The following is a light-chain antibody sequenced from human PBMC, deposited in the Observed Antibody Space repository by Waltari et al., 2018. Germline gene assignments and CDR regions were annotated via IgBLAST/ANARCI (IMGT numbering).Light chain of an antibody. CDR3: QQRSSWPPRIS. Sequence: EVVLTQSPATLSLSPGDRATLSCRASQSVSINLAWYQQKPGQAPRLLIYDASNRATGIPARFSGRGSGTDFTLTISSLEPEDFAVYYCQQRSSWPPRISFGPGTKVNIK. CDR2: DAS. CDR1: QSVSIN. V-gene: IGKV3-11*01. J-gene: IGKJ3*01.